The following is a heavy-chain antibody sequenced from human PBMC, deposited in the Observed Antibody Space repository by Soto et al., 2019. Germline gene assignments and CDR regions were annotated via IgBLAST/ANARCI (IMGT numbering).Heavy chain of an antibody. CDR3: AKDAYRGSNYFDY. CDR2: ISWNSGSI. D-gene: IGHD2-15*01. Sequence: GGSLRLSCAASGFTFDDYAMHWVRQAPGKGLEWVSGISWNSGSIGYADSVKGRFTISRDNAKNSLYLQMNSLRAEDTALYYCAKDAYRGSNYFDYWGQGT. CDR1: GFTFDDYA. J-gene: IGHJ4*02. V-gene: IGHV3-9*01.